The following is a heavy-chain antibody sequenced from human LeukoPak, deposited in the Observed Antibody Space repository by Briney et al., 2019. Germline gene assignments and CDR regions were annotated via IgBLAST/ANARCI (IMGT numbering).Heavy chain of an antibody. CDR3: AKGTSSWHEFDS. V-gene: IGHV3-43D*03. J-gene: IGHJ4*02. CDR2: ITWDGDST. CDR1: GFTFDDYA. Sequence: AGGSLRLSCVASGFTFDDYAMHWVRQAPGKGLEWVSLITWDGDSTYYADSVKGRFTISRDNSKNYLYLQMNSLRAEDTALYYCAKGTSSWHEFDSWGQGTLVTVSS. D-gene: IGHD6-13*01.